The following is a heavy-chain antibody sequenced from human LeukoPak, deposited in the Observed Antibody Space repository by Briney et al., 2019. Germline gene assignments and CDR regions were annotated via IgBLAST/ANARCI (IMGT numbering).Heavy chain of an antibody. J-gene: IGHJ4*02. D-gene: IGHD2-15*01. V-gene: IGHV1-69*05. Sequence: SVKVSCKASGGTFSSYAISWVRQAPGQGLEWMGGIIPIFGTANYAQKFQGRVTITTDESTSTAYMELSSLRSEDTAVYYCARFRWMVGVRYFDYWGQGTLVTVSS. CDR1: GGTFSSYA. CDR2: IIPIFGTA. CDR3: ARFRWMVGVRYFDY.